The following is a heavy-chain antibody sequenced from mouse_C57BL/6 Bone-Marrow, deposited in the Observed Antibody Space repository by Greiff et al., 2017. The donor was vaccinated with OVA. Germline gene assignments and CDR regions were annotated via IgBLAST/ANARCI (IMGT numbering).Heavy chain of an antibody. Sequence: VQLQQSGPELVKPGASVKISCKASGYAFSSSWMNWVKQRPGKGLEWIGRIYPGDGDTNYNGKFKGKATLTADKSSSTAYMQLSSLTSEDSAVYLCARRAFITTVVDWYFDVWGTGTTVTVSS. CDR3: ARRAFITTVVDWYFDV. J-gene: IGHJ1*03. D-gene: IGHD1-1*01. CDR1: GYAFSSSW. CDR2: IYPGDGDT. V-gene: IGHV1-82*01.